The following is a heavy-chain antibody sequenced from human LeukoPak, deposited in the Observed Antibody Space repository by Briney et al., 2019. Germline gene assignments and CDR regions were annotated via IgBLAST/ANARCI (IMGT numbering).Heavy chain of an antibody. Sequence: GESLRISCQGPGFSFTTYLNSWVRQMPGKGLEWMGRIYPSDSYTNYSPSFQGRVTISADKSISTAYLQLTSLRASDTAIYYCARHFYSGYDLIDYWGQGTLVTAS. CDR3: ARHFYSGYDLIDY. CDR1: GFSFTTYL. CDR2: IYPSDSYT. V-gene: IGHV5-10-1*01. J-gene: IGHJ4*02. D-gene: IGHD5-12*01.